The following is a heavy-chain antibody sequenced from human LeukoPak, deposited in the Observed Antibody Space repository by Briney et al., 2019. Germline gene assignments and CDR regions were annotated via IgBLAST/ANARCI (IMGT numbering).Heavy chain of an antibody. CDR1: GFTFSSYE. Sequence: GGSLRPSCSASGFTFSSYETSWVRQAPGERLWWGSSISIISSYIYYAPSVKRRFTISRHNAKNSLYLQMNSLRAEDTAVYYCARAYNSGYDSAYFASWGQGTLVTVSS. CDR2: ISIISSYI. V-gene: IGHV3-21*01. D-gene: IGHD5-12*01. J-gene: IGHJ4*02. CDR3: ARAYNSGYDSAYFAS.